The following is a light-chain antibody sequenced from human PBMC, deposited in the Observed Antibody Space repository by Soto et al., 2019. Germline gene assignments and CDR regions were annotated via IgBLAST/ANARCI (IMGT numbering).Light chain of an antibody. CDR2: AAS. J-gene: IGKJ4*01. CDR1: QSITYL. V-gene: IGKV1-39*01. CDR3: QRNYCTPPRT. Sequence: IPLTQSPGSLSAPSGEAVTITCRAKQSITYLSNCYQKKHETAPNLLICAASRLESGVLTWCSSSGAGTDFAIIISGVHQDDFANYYWQRNYCTPPRTFGGGTKVDIK.